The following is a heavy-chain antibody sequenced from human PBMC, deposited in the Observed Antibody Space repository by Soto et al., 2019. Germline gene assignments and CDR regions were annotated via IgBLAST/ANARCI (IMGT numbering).Heavy chain of an antibody. CDR3: AKGWDYYYSSGYSWFDP. D-gene: IGHD3-22*01. J-gene: IGHJ5*02. CDR2: ISGSGGST. CDR1: GFTFSSYA. V-gene: IGHV3-23*01. Sequence: EVQLLESGGGLVQPGGSLRLSCAASGFTFSSYAMSWVRQAPGKGLEWVSAISGSGGSTYYADSVKGRFTISRDNYKNTLYLQMNSLRAEDTAVDYCAKGWDYYYSSGYSWFDPWGQGTLVTVSS.